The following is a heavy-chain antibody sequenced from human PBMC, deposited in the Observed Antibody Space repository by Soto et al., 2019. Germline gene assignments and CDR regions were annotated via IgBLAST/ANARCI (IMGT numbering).Heavy chain of an antibody. CDR2: IIPIFDTA. CDR3: ALSHCYDSSGYYYYFDD. Sequence: QVQLVQSGAEVKKPGSSVKVSCKASGGAFSSYAISWVRQAPGQGLEWMGGIIPIFDTANYAQKFQGRVTITADESTSTAYMELISLRSEDTTVYYCALSHCYDSSGYYYYFDDWGQGTLVTVSS. CDR1: GGAFSSYA. D-gene: IGHD3-22*01. J-gene: IGHJ4*02. V-gene: IGHV1-69*01.